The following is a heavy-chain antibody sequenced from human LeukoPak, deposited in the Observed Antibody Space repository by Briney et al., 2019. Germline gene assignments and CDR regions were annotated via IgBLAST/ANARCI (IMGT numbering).Heavy chain of an antibody. CDR3: ARVASANYYTGGYMDV. Sequence: SETLSLTCTVSGGSINNHYWSWIRQPAGRGLEWIGRFYTSGSTNYNPSLKSRVTISVDKSKNQFSLKLSSVTAADTAMYYCARVASANYYTGGYMDVWGKGTTVTVSS. D-gene: IGHD3-3*01. CDR1: GGSINNHY. V-gene: IGHV4-4*07. J-gene: IGHJ6*03. CDR2: FYTSGST.